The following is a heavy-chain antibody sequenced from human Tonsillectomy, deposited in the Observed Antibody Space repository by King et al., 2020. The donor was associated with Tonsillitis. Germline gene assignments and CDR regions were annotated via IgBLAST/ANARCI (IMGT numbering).Heavy chain of an antibody. Sequence: VQLVESGAEVKKPGESLRISCKGSGYSFTSYWISWVRQMPGKGLEWMGRIDPSDSYTNYSPSFQGHVTISADKSISTAYLQWGSLKASDTAMYYCARGATPREAHFDYWGQGTLVTVSS. J-gene: IGHJ4*02. CDR1: GYSFTSYW. CDR3: ARGATPREAHFDY. CDR2: IDPSDSYT. V-gene: IGHV5-10-1*03. D-gene: IGHD1-26*01.